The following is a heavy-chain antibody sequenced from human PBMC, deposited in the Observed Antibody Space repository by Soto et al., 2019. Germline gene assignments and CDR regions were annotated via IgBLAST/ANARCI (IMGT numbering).Heavy chain of an antibody. CDR3: ARHTSGWQYYDY. Sequence: GGSLRLSCAASGFNFSDHYMNWIRQAPGKGLEWVSYISGSSRYTNFADSVKGRFTISRDNAKNSLYLQMNSLRAEDTAVYYCARHTSGWQYYDYWGQGTPVTV. CDR2: ISGSSRYT. V-gene: IGHV3-11*06. J-gene: IGHJ4*02. CDR1: GFNFSDHY. D-gene: IGHD6-19*01.